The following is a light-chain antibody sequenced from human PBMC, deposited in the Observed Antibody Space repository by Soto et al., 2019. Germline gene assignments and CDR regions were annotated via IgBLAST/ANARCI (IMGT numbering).Light chain of an antibody. J-gene: IGKJ1*01. CDR2: GAS. CDR3: QQYGSSPPWT. V-gene: IGKV3-20*01. Sequence: EIVLTQSPGTLSLSPGERATLSCRASQSVSSSFLAWYQQKPGQAPRLLIYGASSRATGIPDRFSGGGSGTDLTLTISRLEPEDFAVYYRQQYGSSPPWTFGQGTKVEIK. CDR1: QSVSSSF.